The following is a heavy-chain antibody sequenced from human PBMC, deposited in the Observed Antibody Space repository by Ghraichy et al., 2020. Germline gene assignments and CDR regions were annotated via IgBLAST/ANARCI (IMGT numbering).Heavy chain of an antibody. D-gene: IGHD3-10*01. CDR3: AKDLRSVRGVALDY. V-gene: IGHV3-23*01. CDR2: ISGSGGST. Sequence: GGSLRLSCAASGFTFSSYAMSWVRQAPGKGLEWISAISGSGGSTYYADSVKGRFTISRDNSKNTLYLRMNSLGAEDTAVDYCAKDLRSVRGVALDYWGQGTLVTASS. J-gene: IGHJ4*02. CDR1: GFTFSSYA.